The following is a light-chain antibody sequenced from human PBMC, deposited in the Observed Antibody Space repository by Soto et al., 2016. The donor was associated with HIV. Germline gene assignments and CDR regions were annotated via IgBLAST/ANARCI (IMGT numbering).Light chain of an antibody. Sequence: SYVLTQPPSVSVAPGKTARITCGGNNIGSKSVSWYQQKPGQAPVLVVYDDTDRPSGIPERFSGFNSGKTATLTISRVEAGDEADYYCQVWDSSSDHVIFGGGTKLTVL. CDR1: NIGSKS. CDR3: QVWDSSSDHVI. J-gene: IGLJ2*01. V-gene: IGLV3-21*03. CDR2: DDT.